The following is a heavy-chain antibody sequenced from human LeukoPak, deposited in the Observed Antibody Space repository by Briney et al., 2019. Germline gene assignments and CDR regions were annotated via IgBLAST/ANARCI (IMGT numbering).Heavy chain of an antibody. Sequence: SGGSLRLSCAASGFTFISYGISWVRQAPGKGLEWVSGVSGTGTNTYYLDSVMGRFTISRDNSKNTVYLQMNSLSAEDSALYYCAKWNGYADYWGRGTLVTVSS. CDR1: GFTFISYG. CDR3: AKWNGYADY. CDR2: VSGTGTNT. J-gene: IGHJ4*02. V-gene: IGHV3-23*01. D-gene: IGHD5-12*01.